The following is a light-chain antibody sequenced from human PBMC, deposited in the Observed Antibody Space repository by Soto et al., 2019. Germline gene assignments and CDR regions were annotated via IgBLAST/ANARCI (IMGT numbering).Light chain of an antibody. CDR2: DAS. V-gene: IGKV3-15*01. Sequence: EIVMTQSPATLSVSPGERATLSCRASQSVSTKSAWYQQKPGQAPRILIYDASTRATGIPDRFSGSGSGTEFTLTISSLQSEDFAVYYCQQYNNWPRITFGQGTRLEMK. CDR3: QQYNNWPRIT. CDR1: QSVSTK. J-gene: IGKJ5*01.